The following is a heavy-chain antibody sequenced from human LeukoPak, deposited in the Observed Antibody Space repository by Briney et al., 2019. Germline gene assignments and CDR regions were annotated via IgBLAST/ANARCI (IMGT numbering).Heavy chain of an antibody. CDR2: INPNSGGT. V-gene: IGHV1-2*02. CDR3: ASGRFLTYYDILTGYSPPDEYFQH. D-gene: IGHD3-9*01. J-gene: IGHJ1*01. Sequence: ASVKVSCKASGYTFTGYYMHWVRQSPGQGLEWMGWINPNSGGTNYAQKFQGRATMTRDTSISTAYMELSRLRSDDTAVYYCASGRFLTYYDILTGYSPPDEYFQHWGQGTLVTVSS. CDR1: GYTFTGYY.